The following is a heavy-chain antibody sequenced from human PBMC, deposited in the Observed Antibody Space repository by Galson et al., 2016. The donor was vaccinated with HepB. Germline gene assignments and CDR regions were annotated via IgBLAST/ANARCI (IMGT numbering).Heavy chain of an antibody. D-gene: IGHD2-21*01. Sequence: SLRLSCATSGLTVNTNSMSWVRQAPGRGLEWVSLIHSGVTTYYADSVKGPFTISRDNSKNTLYLHMTSLSAEDTAVYYCAIDAAYCGPTTCHSGWFDPWGQGTLVTVSS. CDR1: GLTVNTNS. CDR2: IHSGVTT. J-gene: IGHJ5*02. V-gene: IGHV3-53*01. CDR3: AIDAAYCGPTTCHSGWFDP.